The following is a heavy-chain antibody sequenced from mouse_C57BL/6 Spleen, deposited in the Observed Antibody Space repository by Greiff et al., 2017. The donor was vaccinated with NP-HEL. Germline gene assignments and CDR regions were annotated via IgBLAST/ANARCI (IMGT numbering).Heavy chain of an antibody. Sequence: VQLQQPGAGLVKPGASVKLSCKASGYTFTSYWMHWVKQRPGQGLEWIGMIHPNSGSTNYNEKFKSKATLTVDKSYSTAYMQLSSLTSEDAAVYYCAEYYDYWGPGTLVTVSA. CDR2: IHPNSGST. V-gene: IGHV1-64*01. D-gene: IGHD2-4*01. CDR1: GYTFTSYW. J-gene: IGHJ3*01. CDR3: AEYYDY.